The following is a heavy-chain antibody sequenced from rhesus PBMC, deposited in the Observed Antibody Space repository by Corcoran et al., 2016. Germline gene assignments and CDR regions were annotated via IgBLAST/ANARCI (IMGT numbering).Heavy chain of an antibody. CDR1: GFSLTTSGMG. J-gene: IGHJ4*01. CDR3: ARGVWGSSYFDY. V-gene: IGHV2-174*01. CDR2: IYWDDDK. Sequence: QVTLKESGPALVKPTQTLTLTCTFSGFSLTTSGMGVGWIRQPPGKALEWLALIYWDDDKRYSTSLKSRLTISKDTSKIQVVLTMTNMDPVDTATYYCARGVWGSSYFDYWGQGVLVTVSS. D-gene: IGHD3-34*01.